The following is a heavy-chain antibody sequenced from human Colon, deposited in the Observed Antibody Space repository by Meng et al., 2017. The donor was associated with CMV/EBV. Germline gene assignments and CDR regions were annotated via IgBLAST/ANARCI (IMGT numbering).Heavy chain of an antibody. CDR3: ARQVSSSSTYVS. V-gene: IGHV3-66*04. D-gene: IGHD2-2*01. Sequence: EVRLVESGGGLVQPGESLRLSCAASGFTVSNSYMSRVRQAPGKGLEWVSALYSGGIAYYADSVKGRFAISADNSKNTLYLQMDGLRAEDTAVYYCARQVSSSSTYVSWGQGTLVTVSS. J-gene: IGHJ5*02. CDR1: GFTVSNSY. CDR2: LYSGGIA.